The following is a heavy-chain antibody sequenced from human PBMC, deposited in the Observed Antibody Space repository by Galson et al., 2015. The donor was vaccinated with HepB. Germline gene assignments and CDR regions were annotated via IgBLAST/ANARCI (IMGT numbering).Heavy chain of an antibody. CDR1: GYTFTSYD. D-gene: IGHD1-7*01. CDR3: TRGPRNYGFDY. J-gene: IGHJ4*02. Sequence: SVKVSCKASGYTFTSYDINWVRQATGQGLEWMGWMNPNSGNTGYAQKFQGRVTMTRDTSISTIYMELSSLRSEDTAVYYCTRGPRNYGFDYWGQGTLVTVSS. CDR2: MNPNSGNT. V-gene: IGHV1-8*01.